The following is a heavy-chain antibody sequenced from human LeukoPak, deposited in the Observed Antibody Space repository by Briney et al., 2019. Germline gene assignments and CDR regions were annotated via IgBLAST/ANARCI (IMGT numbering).Heavy chain of an antibody. CDR3: AKQVVGATRYFDL. J-gene: IGHJ2*01. CDR2: VSGSGGST. D-gene: IGHD2-15*01. V-gene: IGHV3-23*01. CDR1: GFTFSSYA. Sequence: GGSLRLSCAASGFTFSSYAMSWVRQAPGKGLEWVSVVSGSGGSTYNADSVKGRLTTSRDNSKNTLYLQMNSLRAEDTAVYYCAKQVVGATRYFDLWGRGTLVTVSS.